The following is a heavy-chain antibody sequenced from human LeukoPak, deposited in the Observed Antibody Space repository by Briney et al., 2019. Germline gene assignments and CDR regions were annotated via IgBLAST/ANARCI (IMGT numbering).Heavy chain of an antibody. CDR2: INGSGGNT. V-gene: IGHV3-23*01. CDR1: GFTFSSYA. J-gene: IGHJ4*02. D-gene: IGHD3-10*01. CDR3: AKRGLL. Sequence: GGTLRLCWAASGFTFSSYAMSWVRQAPGKGLEWVSDINGSGGNTYYADSVKGRFTISRDNSKNTLYLQMNSLRAEDTAVYYCAKRGLLWGQGTLVTVSS.